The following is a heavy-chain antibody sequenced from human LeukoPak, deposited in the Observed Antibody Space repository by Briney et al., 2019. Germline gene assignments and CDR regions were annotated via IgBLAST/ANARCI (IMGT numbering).Heavy chain of an antibody. CDR1: GYTFTSYD. CDR3: ARGGRGYDSSDHRGFDY. D-gene: IGHD3-22*01. CDR2: MNPNSGNT. V-gene: IGHV1-8*03. Sequence: GASVKVSCKASGYTFTSYDINWVRQATGQGLEWMGWMNPNSGNTGYAQKFQGRVTITRNTSISTAYMELSSLRSEDTAVYYCARGGRGYDSSDHRGFDYWGQGTLVTVSS. J-gene: IGHJ4*02.